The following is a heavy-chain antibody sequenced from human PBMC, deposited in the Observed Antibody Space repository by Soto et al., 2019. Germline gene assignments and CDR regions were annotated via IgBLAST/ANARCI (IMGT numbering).Heavy chain of an antibody. J-gene: IGHJ4*02. D-gene: IGHD5-18*01. CDR1: GFSFSSSG. V-gene: IGHV3-33*03. Sequence: GGSLRLSCAASGFSFSSSGMHWVRQAPGKGLEWVAVIWYDGNKKYYGDSVRGRFTISRDNSKNTLYLEMNSLRAEDTAVYYCGVDTTGPLDYWGQGTLVTVSS. CDR3: GVDTTGPLDY. CDR2: IWYDGNKK.